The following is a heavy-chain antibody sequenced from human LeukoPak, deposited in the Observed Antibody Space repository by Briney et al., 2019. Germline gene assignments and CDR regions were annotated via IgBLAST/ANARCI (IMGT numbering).Heavy chain of an antibody. CDR1: GFTFSSYA. CDR3: AKEGYSSTSCYPLGY. Sequence: GGSLRLSFAASGFTFSSYAMSWVRRAPGKGLGWVSAISGSGVSTYYADPVKGRFPFSRTNSKNTLYLQVNSLRAGDTAVINCAKEGYSSTSCYPLGYWGQGTLVTVSS. V-gene: IGHV3-23*01. J-gene: IGHJ4*02. CDR2: ISGSGVST. D-gene: IGHD2-2*01.